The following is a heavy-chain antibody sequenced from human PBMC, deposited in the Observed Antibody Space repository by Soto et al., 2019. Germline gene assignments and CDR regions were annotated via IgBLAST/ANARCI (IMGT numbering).Heavy chain of an antibody. V-gene: IGHV4-34*01. CDR3: AGRFFRRTVRVDY. D-gene: IGHD1-1*01. J-gene: IGHJ4*01. CDR2: INHSRST. Sequence: SETLSLTCAVDGRSFSGYYLRSIRQVLGKGLEWIRAINHSRSTNFKLVFKSRVTISVDMSKIQFSLKLSSVSAADTAVYCCAGRFFRRTVRVDYCGHGTLVTVSS. CDR1: GRSFSGYY.